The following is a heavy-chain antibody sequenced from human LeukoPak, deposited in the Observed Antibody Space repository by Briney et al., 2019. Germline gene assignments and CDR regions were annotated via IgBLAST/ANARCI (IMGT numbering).Heavy chain of an antibody. V-gene: IGHV4-39*07. CDR2: IYYSGST. D-gene: IGHD5-18*01. J-gene: IGHJ4*02. CDR3: GVDTAMARGY. Sequence: SETLSLTCSVSGGSISSETYYWGWIRQPPGKGLEWVGSIYYSGSTFYNPSLKSRVTISVDTSKDQFSLNLSSVTAADTAVYYCGVDTAMARGYWGRGTLVSISS. CDR1: GGSISSETYY.